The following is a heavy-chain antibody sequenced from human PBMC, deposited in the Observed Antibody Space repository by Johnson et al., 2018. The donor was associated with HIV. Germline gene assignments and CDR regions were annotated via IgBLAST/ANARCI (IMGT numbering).Heavy chain of an antibody. D-gene: IGHD5-24*01. V-gene: IGHV3-53*01. J-gene: IGHJ3*01. Sequence: VQLVESGGDLVQPGGSLGLACVGSGFNVSNNYMSWVRQPPGQGLEWVSTLYSSGNTYYADSVKGRFTISRDSSRNTLYLQIDTLKVEDTALYYCTRSKLQFLAPDAFDLWGQGTMVTVSS. CDR1: GFNVSNNY. CDR2: LYSSGNT. CDR3: TRSKLQFLAPDAFDL.